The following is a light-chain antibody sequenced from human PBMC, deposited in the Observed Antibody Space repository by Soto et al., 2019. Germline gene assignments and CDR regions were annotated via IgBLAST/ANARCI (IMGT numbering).Light chain of an antibody. V-gene: IGKV3-20*01. CDR2: GAS. CDR3: QHYVTSLTT. J-gene: IGKJ1*01. Sequence: EIVLTQCPGTLSLSPGERATLSCGASQSVTSNYLAWYQQKPGQAPRLLIFGASIRVKGIPDRFIGSGSGTDFTLIISRLEPEDFAVYYCQHYVTSLTTFGQGTKVEVK. CDR1: QSVTSNY.